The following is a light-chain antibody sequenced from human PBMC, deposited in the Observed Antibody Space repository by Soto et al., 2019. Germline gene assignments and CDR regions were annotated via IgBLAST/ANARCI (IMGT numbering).Light chain of an antibody. CDR1: QSVSSN. V-gene: IGKV3-15*01. J-gene: IGKJ5*01. CDR3: QQYGSSPPIT. CDR2: GAS. Sequence: EIVMTQSPATLSVSPGERATLSCRASQSVSSNLAWYQQKPGQAPRLLIYGASTRATGIPARFSGSGSGTDFTLTISRLEPEDFAVYYCQQYGSSPPITFGQGTQLEI.